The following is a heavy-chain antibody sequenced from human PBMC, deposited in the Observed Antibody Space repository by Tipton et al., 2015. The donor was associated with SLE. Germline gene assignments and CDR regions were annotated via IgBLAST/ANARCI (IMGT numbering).Heavy chain of an antibody. V-gene: IGHV4-59*01. CDR3: ARVVSFYDFWSGYSE. CDR1: GGSINAYY. J-gene: IGHJ4*02. CDR2: VYPSGGS. D-gene: IGHD3-3*01. Sequence: TLSLTCTVSGGSINAYYWTWIRQPPGKGLEYIGYVYPSGGSDYNPSLSGRVTISFDTSKNQFSLRLTSATAADTAVYYCARVVSFYDFWSGYSEWGQGTLVTVSS.